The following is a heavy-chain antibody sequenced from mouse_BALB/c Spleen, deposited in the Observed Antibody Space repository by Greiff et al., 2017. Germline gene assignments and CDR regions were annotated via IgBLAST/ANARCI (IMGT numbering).Heavy chain of an antibody. J-gene: IGHJ3*01. CDR3: ARHYYGSSHQAWFAY. Sequence: EVQLVESGGGLVKLGGSLKLSCAASGFTFSSYYMSWVRQTPEKRLELVAAINSNGGSTYYPDTVKGRFTISRDNAKNTLYLQMSSLKSEDTALYYCARHYYGSSHQAWFAYWGQGTLVTVSA. V-gene: IGHV5-6-2*01. D-gene: IGHD1-1*01. CDR1: GFTFSSYY. CDR2: INSNGGST.